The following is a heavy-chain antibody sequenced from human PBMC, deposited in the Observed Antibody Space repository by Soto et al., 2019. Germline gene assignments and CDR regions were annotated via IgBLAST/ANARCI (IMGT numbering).Heavy chain of an antibody. Sequence: SETLSLTCTVSGGSISSSSYYWGWIRQPPGKGLEWIGSIYYSGSTYYNPSLKSRVTISVDTSKNQFSLKLRFVTAADTAVYYCARDRSSGGAYSRRWFDPWGQGTLLTVSS. CDR1: GGSISSSSYY. D-gene: IGHD5-12*01. V-gene: IGHV4-39*07. CDR3: ARDRSSGGAYSRRWFDP. CDR2: IYYSGST. J-gene: IGHJ5*02.